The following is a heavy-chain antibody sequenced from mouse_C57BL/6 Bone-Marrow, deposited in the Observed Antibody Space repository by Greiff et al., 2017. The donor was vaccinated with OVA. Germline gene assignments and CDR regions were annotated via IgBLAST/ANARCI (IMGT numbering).Heavy chain of an antibody. CDR2: INPSTGGT. Sequence: VQLKQSGPELVKPGASVKISCKASGYSFTGYYMNWVKQSPEKSLEWIGEINPSTGGTTYNQKFKAKATLTVDKSSSTAYMQLKSLTSEDSAVYYCARSRGLSIAYWGQGTLVTVSA. V-gene: IGHV1-42*01. D-gene: IGHD3-2*02. CDR1: GYSFTGYY. J-gene: IGHJ3*01. CDR3: ARSRGLSIAY.